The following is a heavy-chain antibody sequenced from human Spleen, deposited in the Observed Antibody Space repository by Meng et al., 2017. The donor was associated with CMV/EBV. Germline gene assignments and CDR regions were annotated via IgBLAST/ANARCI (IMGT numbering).Heavy chain of an antibody. D-gene: IGHD6-13*01. CDR2: INPNSGGT. CDR3: ASRDQQTFDY. J-gene: IGHJ4*02. V-gene: IGHV1-2*02. CDR1: GYTFTSYG. Sequence: ASVKVSCKASGYTFTSYGISWVRQAPGQGLEWMGWINPNSGGTNYAQKFQGRVTMTRDTSISTAYMELSRLRSDDTAVYYCASRDQQTFDYWGQGTLVTVSS.